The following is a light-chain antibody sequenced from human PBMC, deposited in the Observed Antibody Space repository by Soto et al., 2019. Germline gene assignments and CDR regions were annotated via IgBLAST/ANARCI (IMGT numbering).Light chain of an antibody. CDR1: QSVSNN. J-gene: IGKJ1*01. V-gene: IGKV3-15*01. Sequence: EIVMPQSPATLSVSPGERATLSCRASQSVSNNLAWYQQKPGQAPRLRIYGASTRATGVPARFSGSGSGTEFTLTISSLKSEDFAVYYCQQYNNWPWTFGPGTKVDIK. CDR3: QQYNNWPWT. CDR2: GAS.